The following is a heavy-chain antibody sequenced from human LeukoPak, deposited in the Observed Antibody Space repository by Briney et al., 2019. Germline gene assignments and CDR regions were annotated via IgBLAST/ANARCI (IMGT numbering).Heavy chain of an antibody. D-gene: IGHD4-17*01. CDR1: GGSMSGYY. Sequence: SSETLSLTCTVSGGSMSGYYWSWIRRPPGKGLEWIGYIYYSGSTNYNPSLKSRVTISVDTSKNQFSLKLSSVTAADTAVYYCARHLYGEYSNWFDPWGQGTLVTVPS. CDR3: ARHLYGEYSNWFDP. J-gene: IGHJ5*02. CDR2: IYYSGST. V-gene: IGHV4-59*01.